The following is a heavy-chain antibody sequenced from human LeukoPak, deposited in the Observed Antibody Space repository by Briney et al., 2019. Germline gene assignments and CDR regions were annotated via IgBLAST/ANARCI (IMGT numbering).Heavy chain of an antibody. J-gene: IGHJ5*02. D-gene: IGHD2-21*01. V-gene: IGHV3-21*01. Sequence: GGSLRLSCAASGLTFSSYAMTWVRQAPGRGLEWVSSISSSSKYIYYADSVKGRFTISRDNTKNSLFLQMNSLRAEDTAVYYCARDSYWSRITNWFDPWGQGTLVTVSS. CDR2: ISSSSKYI. CDR3: ARDSYWSRITNWFDP. CDR1: GLTFSSYA.